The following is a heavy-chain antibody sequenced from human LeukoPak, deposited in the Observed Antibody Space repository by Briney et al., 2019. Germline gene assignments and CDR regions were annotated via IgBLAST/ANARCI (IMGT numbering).Heavy chain of an antibody. CDR1: GFTFSSYA. D-gene: IGHD6-6*01. V-gene: IGHV3-23*01. CDR3: AKTRLPDLFKYSSPFFDY. Sequence: GGSLRLSCAASGFTFSSYAMSWVRQAPGKGLEWVSAISGSGGSTYYADSVKGRFTISRDNSKNTLYLQMNSLRAEDTAVYYCAKTRLPDLFKYSSPFFDYWGQGTLVTVSS. J-gene: IGHJ4*02. CDR2: ISGSGGST.